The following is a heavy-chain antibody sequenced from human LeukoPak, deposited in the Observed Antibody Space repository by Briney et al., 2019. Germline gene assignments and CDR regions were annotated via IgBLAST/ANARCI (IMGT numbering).Heavy chain of an antibody. V-gene: IGHV4-30-2*01. CDR3: ARGDVVVPAAGGKRDY. D-gene: IGHD2-2*01. CDR2: IYHSGST. J-gene: IGHJ4*02. Sequence: SETLSLTCTVSGGSISSGGYYWSWIRQPPGKGLEWIGYIYHSGSTYYNPSLKSRVTISVDRSKNQFSLKLSSVTAADTAVYYCARGDVVVPAAGGKRDYWGQGTLVTVSS. CDR1: GGSISSGGYY.